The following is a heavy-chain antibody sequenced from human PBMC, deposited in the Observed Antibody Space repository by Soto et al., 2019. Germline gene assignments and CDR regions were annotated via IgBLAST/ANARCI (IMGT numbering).Heavy chain of an antibody. D-gene: IGHD3-16*01. Sequence: QVQLVESGGGVVQPGRSLRLSCEASGFTLSSYGMHWVRQAPGKGLEWVAFISNDGSNEYYADSVKGRFTISRANSKKTLYLQVNSLRREDTAVFYCAKAKWAYSYGPKFLVDYCGQGILVPVSS. CDR1: GFTLSSYG. V-gene: IGHV3-30*18. CDR3: AKAKWAYSYGPKFLVDY. CDR2: ISNDGSNE. J-gene: IGHJ4*02.